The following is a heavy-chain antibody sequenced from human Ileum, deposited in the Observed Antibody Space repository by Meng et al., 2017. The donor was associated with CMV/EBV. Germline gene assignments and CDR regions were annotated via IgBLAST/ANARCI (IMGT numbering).Heavy chain of an antibody. CDR2: IYPGDSDS. D-gene: IGHD2-2*01. CDR3: ARHLPDPYCSRTSCYYYGMDV. J-gene: IGHJ6*02. Sequence: GGSLRLSCKGSGYNFTSYWIAWVRQMPGKGLEWMGIIYPGDSDSKYSPSFQGQVTISADMSISTAYLQWRSLKASDTAIYYCARHLPDPYCSRTSCYYYGMDVWGQGTTVTVSS. CDR1: GYNFTSYW. V-gene: IGHV5-51*01.